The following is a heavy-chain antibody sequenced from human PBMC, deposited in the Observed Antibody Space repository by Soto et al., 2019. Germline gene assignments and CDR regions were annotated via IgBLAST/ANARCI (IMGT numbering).Heavy chain of an antibody. CDR3: ASLQPPITGYSYHGLDV. CDR2: IYYTGTT. D-gene: IGHD1-20*01. Sequence: SETLSLPCTVSGGSISSSRYYWGWIRQTPGKGLEWIGTIYYTGTTYYHPSLESRATFSVDTSKNQFFLKLTSVTAADTAVYYCASLQPPITGYSYHGLDVWAQGTTVPVTS. CDR1: GGSISSSRYY. J-gene: IGHJ6*02. V-gene: IGHV4-39*01.